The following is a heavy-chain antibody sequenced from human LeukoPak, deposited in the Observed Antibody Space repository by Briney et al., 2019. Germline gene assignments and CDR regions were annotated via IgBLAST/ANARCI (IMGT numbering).Heavy chain of an antibody. Sequence: SETLSLTCAVSGGAIINSAYSWGWIRQSPGKGLESIGSIAHSGATYSNPSLSSRVTISVDKSKNQFSLKLSSVTAADTAVYYCASLTMVRGVIRLPTGHFDLWGRGTLVTVSS. CDR1: GGAIINSAYS. J-gene: IGHJ2*01. V-gene: IGHV4-39*07. D-gene: IGHD3-10*01. CDR2: IAHSGAT. CDR3: ASLTMVRGVIRLPTGHFDL.